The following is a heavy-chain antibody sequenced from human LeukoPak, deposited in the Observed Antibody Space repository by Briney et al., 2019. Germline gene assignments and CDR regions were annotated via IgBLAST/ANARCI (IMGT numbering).Heavy chain of an antibody. D-gene: IGHD2-21*02. CDR3: ARDGDTMAFHY. CDR1: GFTFSSYW. CDR2: INTDGTST. J-gene: IGHJ4*02. Sequence: GGSLRLSCAASGFTFSSYWMHWVRQAPGKGLVWVSRINTDGTSTSYADSVKGRFTISRDNAKNTLYVQMNSLRAEDTAVYYCARDGDTMAFHYWGQGTLVTVSS. V-gene: IGHV3-74*01.